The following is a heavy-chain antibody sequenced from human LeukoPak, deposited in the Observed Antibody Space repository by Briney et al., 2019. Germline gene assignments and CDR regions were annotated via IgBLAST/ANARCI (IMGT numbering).Heavy chain of an antibody. CDR3: AKGCGRYCSSTSCYMGGDY. J-gene: IGHJ4*02. V-gene: IGHV3-30*18. CDR2: ISYDGSNK. D-gene: IGHD2-2*02. Sequence: PGGSLRLSCAASGFTFSSYGMHWVRQAPGKGLEWVAVISYDGSNKYYADSVKGRFTISRDNPKNTLYLQMNSLRAEDTAVYYCAKGCGRYCSSTSCYMGGDYWGQGTLVTVSS. CDR1: GFTFSSYG.